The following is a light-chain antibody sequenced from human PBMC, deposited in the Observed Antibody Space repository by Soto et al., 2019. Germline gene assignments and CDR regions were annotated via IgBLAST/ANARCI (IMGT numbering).Light chain of an antibody. J-gene: IGKJ1*01. CDR1: QSVSSSY. Sequence: EIVLTQSPGTLSLSPGERATLSCRASQSVSSSYLAWYQQKPGQAPRLLIYGASSRATGIPDRFSGSVSGTDCTITISRLEPEDFAVYYFQQYCSSPWTFGHRTKVQMK. V-gene: IGKV3-20*01. CDR3: QQYCSSPWT. CDR2: GAS.